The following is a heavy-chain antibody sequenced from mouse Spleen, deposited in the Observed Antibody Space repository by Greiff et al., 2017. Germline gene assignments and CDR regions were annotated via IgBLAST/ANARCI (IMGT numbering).Heavy chain of an antibody. CDR3: ARFTTVVDY. Sequence: DVMLVESGGGLVKPGGSLKLSCAASGFTFSSYGMSWVRQTPEKRLEWVATISGGGSYTYYPDSVKGRFTISRDNAKNNLYLQMSSLRSEDTALYYCARFTTVVDYWGQGTTLTVSS. CDR2: ISGGGSYT. V-gene: IGHV5-9-2*01. D-gene: IGHD1-1*01. J-gene: IGHJ2*01. CDR1: GFTFSSYG.